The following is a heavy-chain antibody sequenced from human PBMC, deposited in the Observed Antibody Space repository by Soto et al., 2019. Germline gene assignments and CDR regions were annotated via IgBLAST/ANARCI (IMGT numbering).Heavy chain of an antibody. CDR2: ISAYNGNT. CDR3: ARDRVRTTVINYYFYGMDV. Sequence: QVQLVQSGAEVKKPGASVKVSCKASGYTFTSYGIIWVRQAPGQGLEWMGWISAYNGNTNYAQKLQGRVTMTTDTSTSKAYMELRRLRSDDTAVDYCARDRVRTTVINYYFYGMDVWGQGTTVTVSS. D-gene: IGHD4-4*01. J-gene: IGHJ6*02. V-gene: IGHV1-18*01. CDR1: GYTFTSYG.